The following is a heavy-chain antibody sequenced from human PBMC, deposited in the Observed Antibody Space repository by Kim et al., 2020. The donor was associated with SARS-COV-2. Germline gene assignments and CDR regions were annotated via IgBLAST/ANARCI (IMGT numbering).Heavy chain of an antibody. D-gene: IGHD2-2*01. CDR2: IYYYGTT. Sequence: SETLSLTCSVSGDSISSVTYYWAWIRQPPGKGLEWIGNIYYYGTTYYNPSLKTRVTISMDTAKRQFSLRLTSATAADTAVYYCARQRYCSSDSCYKRGFVYWGQGPRVTVSS. J-gene: IGHJ4*02. CDR1: GDSISSVTYY. V-gene: IGHV4-39*01. CDR3: ARQRYCSSDSCYKRGFVY.